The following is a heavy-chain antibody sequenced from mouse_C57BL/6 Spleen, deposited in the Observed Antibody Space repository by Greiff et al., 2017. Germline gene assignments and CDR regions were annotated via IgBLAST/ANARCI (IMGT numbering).Heavy chain of an antibody. CDR1: GYAFSSSW. Sequence: QVQLQQSGPELVKPGASVKISCKASGYAFSSSWMNWVKQRPGKGLEWIGRIYPGDGDTNYNGKFKGKATLTADKSSSTAYMQLSSLTSEDSAVYYCARVWPGAYWGQGTLVTVSA. V-gene: IGHV1-82*01. CDR3: ARVWPGAY. CDR2: IYPGDGDT. J-gene: IGHJ3*01.